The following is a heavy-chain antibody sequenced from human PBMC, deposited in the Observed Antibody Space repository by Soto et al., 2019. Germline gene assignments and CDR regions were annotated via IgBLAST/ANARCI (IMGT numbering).Heavy chain of an antibody. D-gene: IGHD6-6*01. Sequence: PSETLSLTCTVSGGSISRYYWSWIRQPPGKGLEWIGYIYYSGSTNYNPSLKSRVTISVDTSKNQFSLKLSPVTAADTAVYYCARDHSSIAARGFDYWGQGTLVTVSS. CDR1: GGSISRYY. CDR2: IYYSGST. CDR3: ARDHSSIAARGFDY. J-gene: IGHJ4*02. V-gene: IGHV4-59*01.